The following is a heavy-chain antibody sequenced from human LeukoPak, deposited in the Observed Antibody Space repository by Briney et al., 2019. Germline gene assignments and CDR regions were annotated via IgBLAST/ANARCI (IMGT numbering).Heavy chain of an antibody. D-gene: IGHD3-22*01. CDR3: EKGAPFSYDSSGYLAPSGY. J-gene: IGHJ4*02. V-gene: IGHV3-23*01. CDR2: ISGSGRST. CDR1: GFTFSSYA. Sequence: PGGSLRLSCAASGFTFSSYAMSWVRHAPGKGLEWVSAISGSGRSTYYADSVKGRLTIPRDNSENSLCPQMNRLRAENTAVSACEKGAPFSYDSSGYLAPSGYWGQGTLVTVSA.